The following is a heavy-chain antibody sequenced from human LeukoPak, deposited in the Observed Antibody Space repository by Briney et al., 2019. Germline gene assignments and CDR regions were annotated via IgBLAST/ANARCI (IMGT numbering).Heavy chain of an antibody. CDR3: ARGLAYGVSSYGSKRGDAFDI. CDR1: GFTFSSYD. V-gene: IGHV3-13*01. Sequence: GGSLRLSCAASGFTFSSYDMHWVRQATGKGLEWVSAIGTAGDTYYPGSVKGRFTISRENAKNSLYLQMNSLRAGDTAVYYCARGLAYGVSSYGSKRGDAFDIWGQGTMVTVSS. CDR2: IGTAGDT. J-gene: IGHJ3*02. D-gene: IGHD3-10*01.